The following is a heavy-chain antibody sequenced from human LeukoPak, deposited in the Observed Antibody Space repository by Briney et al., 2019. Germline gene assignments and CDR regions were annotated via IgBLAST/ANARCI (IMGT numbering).Heavy chain of an antibody. Sequence: PGGSLRLSCATSGFFFSAYRMNWVRQARWKGVEWVSSIRTGGDYIYYADSVQGRFTISRDNAKKSLYLQMNSLRVEDTAVYFCARWDDLLHFDYWGQGVLVTVSS. CDR2: IRTGGDYI. CDR3: ARWDDLLHFDY. D-gene: IGHD3-3*01. J-gene: IGHJ4*02. CDR1: GFFFSAYR. V-gene: IGHV3-21*01.